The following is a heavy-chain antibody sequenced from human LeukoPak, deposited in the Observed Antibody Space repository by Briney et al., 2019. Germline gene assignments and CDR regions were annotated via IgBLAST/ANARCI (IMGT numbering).Heavy chain of an antibody. V-gene: IGHV1-69*05. Sequence: SVKVSCKASGGTFSSYAISWVGQAPGQGLEWMGGIIPIFGTANYAQKFQGRVTITTDESTSTAYMELSSLRSEDTAVYYCARDWLPAAMQGIYYYMDVWGKGTTVTVSS. CDR3: ARDWLPAAMQGIYYYMDV. J-gene: IGHJ6*03. CDR1: GGTFSSYA. CDR2: IIPIFGTA. D-gene: IGHD2-2*01.